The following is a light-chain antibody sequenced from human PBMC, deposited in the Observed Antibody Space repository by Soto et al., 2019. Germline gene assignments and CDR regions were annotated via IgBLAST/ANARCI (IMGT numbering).Light chain of an antibody. CDR3: QQYGNSPIT. CDR2: GTS. V-gene: IGKV3-20*01. CDR1: QSVSSSY. J-gene: IGKJ5*01. Sequence: TQSPSSLSASVGDRVTISCRASQSVSSSYLAWYQQKPGQAPRLLIYGTSSRATGIPDRFSGSGSGTDFTLTISRLEPEDFAVYYCQQYGNSPITFGQGTRLEN.